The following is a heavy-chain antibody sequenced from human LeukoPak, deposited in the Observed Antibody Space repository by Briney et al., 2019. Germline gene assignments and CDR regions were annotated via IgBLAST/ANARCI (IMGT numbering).Heavy chain of an antibody. V-gene: IGHV4-39*01. J-gene: IGHJ4*02. CDR1: GGSISSSSYY. CDR3: ARLISSGFIDY. CDR2: IYYSGST. D-gene: IGHD6-19*01. Sequence: SETLSLTCTVSGGSISSSSYYWGWIRQPPGKWLEWIGSIYYSGSTYYNPSLKSRVTISVDTSKNQFSLKLSSVSAADTAVYYCARLISSGFIDYWGQGTMVNVSS.